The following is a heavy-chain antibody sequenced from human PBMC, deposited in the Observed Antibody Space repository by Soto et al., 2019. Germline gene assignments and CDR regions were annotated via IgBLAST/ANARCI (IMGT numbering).Heavy chain of an antibody. CDR1: GFVFSTYG. Sequence: QVQLVESGGGVVQPGRSLRLSCAASGFVFSTYGMHWVRQAPGKGLEWVAVIWYDGSNKYYADSVRGRFTISRDNSKNTLFLQLNSLRAEDTAVYYCARAVGPFDYWGQGTPVTVSS. J-gene: IGHJ4*02. D-gene: IGHD1-26*01. CDR2: IWYDGSNK. V-gene: IGHV3-33*01. CDR3: ARAVGPFDY.